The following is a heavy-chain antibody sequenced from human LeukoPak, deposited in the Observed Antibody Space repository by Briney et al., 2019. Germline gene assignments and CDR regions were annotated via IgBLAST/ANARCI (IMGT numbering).Heavy chain of an antibody. D-gene: IGHD3-10*01. Sequence: GGSLRLSCAASGFTFSDYYMGWVRQAPGKGLEWVSYISSSSKYTYYADSVKGRFTISRDNAKNSLYLQMNSLSAEDKAVYYCARGIYGSQSPFAYWGQGTLVTVSS. CDR2: ISSSSKYT. CDR3: ARGIYGSQSPFAY. CDR1: GFTFSDYY. J-gene: IGHJ4*02. V-gene: IGHV3-11*06.